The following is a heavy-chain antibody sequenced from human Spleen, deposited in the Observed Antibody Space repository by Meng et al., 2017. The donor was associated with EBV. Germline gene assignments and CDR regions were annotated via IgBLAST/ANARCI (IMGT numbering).Heavy chain of an antibody. CDR3: SRDLVGSDDS. CDR2: LNEDGATT. V-gene: IGHV3-74*01. CDR1: GYTFSQYW. J-gene: IGHJ5*01. Sequence: VQLVGSGGAVVQPGGSLRLSWVGSGYTFSQYWMHWVRQAPGMGLEWVSRLNEDGATTTYADSVRGRFTISRDNAKNTLYLQMNSLRVEDTAVYYCSRDLVGSDDSWGQGTLVTVSS.